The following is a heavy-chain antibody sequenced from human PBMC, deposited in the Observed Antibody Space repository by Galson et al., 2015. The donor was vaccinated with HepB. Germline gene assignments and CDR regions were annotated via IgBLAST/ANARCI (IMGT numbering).Heavy chain of an antibody. CDR2: IYPGDSDT. CDR3: ARRLSPGIAVAGTTDY. J-gene: IGHJ4*02. D-gene: IGHD6-19*01. CDR1: GYSFTSYW. Sequence: QSGAEVKKPGESLKISCKGSGYSFTSYWIGWVRQMPGKGLEWMGIIYPGDSDTRYSPSFQGQVTISADKSISTAYLQWSSLKASDTAMYYCARRLSPGIAVAGTTDYWGQGTLVTVSS. V-gene: IGHV5-51*01.